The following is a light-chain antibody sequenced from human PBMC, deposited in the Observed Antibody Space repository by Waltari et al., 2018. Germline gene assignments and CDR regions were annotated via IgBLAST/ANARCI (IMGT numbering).Light chain of an antibody. J-gene: IGKJ4*01. V-gene: IGKV4-1*01. Sequence: DIVMTQSPDSLAVSLGERATFNCKSSQTVLSSSNNKNYLAWYQQKPGHPPKLLIYWASTRESGVPDRFSGSGSWTDFTLTISSLQAEDVAVYYCQQYYSAPFTFGGGTKVEIK. CDR2: WAS. CDR3: QQYYSAPFT. CDR1: QTVLSSSNNKNY.